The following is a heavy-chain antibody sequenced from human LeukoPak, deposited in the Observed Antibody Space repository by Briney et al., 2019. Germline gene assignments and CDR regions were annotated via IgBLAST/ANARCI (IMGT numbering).Heavy chain of an antibody. J-gene: IGHJ4*02. V-gene: IGHV1-2*02. Sequence: ASVKVSCKASGYTFTGYYMHWVRQAPGQGLKWMGWINPNSGGTNYAQKFQGRVTMTRDTSISTAYMELSRLRSDDTAVYYCARGRSSLRTPFDYWGQGTLVTVSS. CDR2: INPNSGGT. CDR3: ARGRSSLRTPFDY. CDR1: GYTFTGYY. D-gene: IGHD6-6*01.